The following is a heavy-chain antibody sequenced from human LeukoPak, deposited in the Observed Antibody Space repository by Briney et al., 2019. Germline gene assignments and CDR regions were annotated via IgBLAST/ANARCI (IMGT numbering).Heavy chain of an antibody. CDR3: ARDIVVVPAAIMSPGWFDP. Sequence: SETLSLTCTVSGGSISSYYWSWIRQPAGKGLEWIGRIYTSGSTNYNPSLKSRVTMSVDTSKNQSSLELSSVTAADTAVYYCARDIVVVPAAIMSPGWFDPWGQGTLVTVSS. V-gene: IGHV4-4*07. J-gene: IGHJ5*02. CDR2: IYTSGST. D-gene: IGHD2-2*02. CDR1: GGSISSYY.